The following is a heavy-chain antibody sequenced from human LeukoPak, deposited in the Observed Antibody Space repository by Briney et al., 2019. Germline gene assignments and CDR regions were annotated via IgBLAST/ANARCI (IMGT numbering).Heavy chain of an antibody. V-gene: IGHV4-39*01. D-gene: IGHD3/OR15-3a*01. J-gene: IGHJ4*02. CDR1: GDSISTSNSY. CDR2: IYYSGNT. CDR3: ARQTGSGLFILP. Sequence: SETLSLTCTVSGDSISTSNSYWGWIRQPPGKGLEWIGSIYYSGNTYYNASLKSRVTISVDTSENQFSLKFTSVTAADAAVYYCARQTGSGLFILPGGQGTLVTVAS.